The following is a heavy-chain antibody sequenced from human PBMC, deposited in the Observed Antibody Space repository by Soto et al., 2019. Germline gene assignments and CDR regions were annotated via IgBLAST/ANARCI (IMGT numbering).Heavy chain of an antibody. J-gene: IGHJ6*03. V-gene: IGHV3-48*01. CDR1: GFTFSRYD. CDR2: INTSSSTI. CDR3: ARAVAGTTSRYNYYYYMDV. D-gene: IGHD6-19*01. Sequence: EVQLVESGGGLVQPGGSLRLSCAASGFTFSRYDMNWVRQAPGKGLEWISYINTSSSTIYYADSVKGRFTISRDNAKNSLYLQMNSLRAEDTAVYYCARAVAGTTSRYNYYYYMDVWGKGTTVTVSS.